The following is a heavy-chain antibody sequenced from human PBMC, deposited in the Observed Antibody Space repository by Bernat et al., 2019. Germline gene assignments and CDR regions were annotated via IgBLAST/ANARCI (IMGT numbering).Heavy chain of an antibody. CDR3: ARVGMSGYSYGYAFYYYYGMDV. D-gene: IGHD5-18*01. CDR1: GGSISSSNW. CDR2: IYHSGST. Sequence: QVQLQESGPGLVKPSGTLSLTCAVSGGSISSSNWWSWVRQPPGKGLEWIGEIYHSGSTNYNPSLKSRVTISVDKSKNQFSLKLSSVTAADTAVYYCARVGMSGYSYGYAFYYYYGMDVWGQGTTVPVSS. J-gene: IGHJ6*02. V-gene: IGHV4-4*02.